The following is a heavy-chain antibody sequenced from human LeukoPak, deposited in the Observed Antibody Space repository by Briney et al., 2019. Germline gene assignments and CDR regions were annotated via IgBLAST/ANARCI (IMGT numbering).Heavy chain of an antibody. CDR2: ISSSGSTI. CDR1: GFSFSSSA. D-gene: IGHD5-24*01. V-gene: IGHV3-48*03. CDR3: ARDVSLATIFDY. Sequence: GGSLRLSCAASGFSFSSSAMSWVRQAPGKGLEWVSYISSSGSTIYYADSVKGRFTISRDNAKNSLYLQMNSLRAEDTAVYYCARDVSLATIFDYWGQGTLVTVSS. J-gene: IGHJ4*02.